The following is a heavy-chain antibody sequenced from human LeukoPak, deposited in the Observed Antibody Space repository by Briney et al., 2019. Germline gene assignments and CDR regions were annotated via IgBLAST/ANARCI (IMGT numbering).Heavy chain of an antibody. J-gene: IGHJ4*02. D-gene: IGHD6-19*01. V-gene: IGHV3-23*01. Sequence: GGSLRLSCAASGFTFSTYSMTWVRQAPGKGLEWDSSIYGSGERTFYADSVRGRFTVSRDNSKNTLYLEMNSLRAEDTAVYFCAKDVVPDSGWDLDHWGQGTLVTVSS. CDR3: AKDVVPDSGWDLDH. CDR2: IYGSGERT. CDR1: GFTFSTYS.